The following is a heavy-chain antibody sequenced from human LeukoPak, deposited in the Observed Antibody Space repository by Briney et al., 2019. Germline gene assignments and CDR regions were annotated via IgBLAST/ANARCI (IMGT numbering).Heavy chain of an antibody. D-gene: IGHD3-10*01. CDR3: ARRRLWFEVKHFDY. J-gene: IGHJ4*02. CDR2: IYHSGST. V-gene: IGHV4-30-2*01. Sequence: PSQTLSLTCAVSGGSISSGGYSWSWIRQPPGKGLEWIGYIYHSGSTYYNPSLKSRVTISVDTSKNQFSLKLSSVTAADTAVYYCARRRLWFEVKHFDYWGQGTLVTVSS. CDR1: GGSISSGGYS.